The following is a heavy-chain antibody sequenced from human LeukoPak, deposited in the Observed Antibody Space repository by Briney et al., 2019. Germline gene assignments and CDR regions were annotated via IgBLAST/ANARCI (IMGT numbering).Heavy chain of an antibody. CDR1: EFTFARYA. CDR2: ISSSSFKI. J-gene: IGHJ6*03. CDR3: VRDPSYGSSWYYYMDV. Sequence: GGSLRLSCAASEFTFARYAMNWVRQAPGKGLEGGSYISSSSFKIGYADSVKGRFTISRDNSKTSLYLQMDSLRVEDTAVYYCVRDPSYGSSWYYYMDVWGKGTTVTVSS. D-gene: IGHD6-13*01. V-gene: IGHV3-48*04.